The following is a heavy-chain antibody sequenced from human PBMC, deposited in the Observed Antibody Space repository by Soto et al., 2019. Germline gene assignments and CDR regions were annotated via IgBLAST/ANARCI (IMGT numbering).Heavy chain of an antibody. Sequence: GGSLRLSCTVSGFAFNNYGINWVRQAPGKGLEWVSSISKSDYTYYSDSVKGRFAISRDNAKSSVSLQMNTLRVEDTAVYYCAREDSIIIPAVSDFWGQGTMVTVYS. V-gene: IGHV3-21*01. CDR2: ISKSDYT. CDR1: GFAFNNYG. CDR3: AREDSIIIPAVSDF. D-gene: IGHD2-2*01. J-gene: IGHJ4*02.